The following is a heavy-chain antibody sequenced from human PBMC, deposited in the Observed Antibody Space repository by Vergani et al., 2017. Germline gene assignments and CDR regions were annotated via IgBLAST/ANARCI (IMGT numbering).Heavy chain of an antibody. Sequence: QVHLVESGGGVVQPGRSLRLSCVVSGFTSSYYGMHWVRQAPGKGLEWVAVISYDGTQKYYADSVKGRFTISRDNSKSTLYLQMNSLRTEDTAVYYCATKSCGTLGCQIGYFSEWGQGTLVTVSS. CDR1: GFTSSYYG. CDR3: ATKSCGTLGCQIGYFSE. J-gene: IGHJ1*01. CDR2: ISYDGTQK. V-gene: IGHV3-30*03. D-gene: IGHD6-25*01.